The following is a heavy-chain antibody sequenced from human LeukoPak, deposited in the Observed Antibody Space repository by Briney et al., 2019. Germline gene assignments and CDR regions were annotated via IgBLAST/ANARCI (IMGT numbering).Heavy chain of an antibody. CDR2: IYTSGST. Sequence: PSQTLSLTCTVSGGSISSGSYYWSWIRQPAGKGLEWIGRIYTSGSTNYNPSLKSRVTISVDTSKNQFSLKLSSVTAADTAVYYCARHGYRNHWGQETLVTVS. CDR3: ARHGYRNH. J-gene: IGHJ5*02. CDR1: GGSISSGSYY. D-gene: IGHD5-24*01. V-gene: IGHV4-61*02.